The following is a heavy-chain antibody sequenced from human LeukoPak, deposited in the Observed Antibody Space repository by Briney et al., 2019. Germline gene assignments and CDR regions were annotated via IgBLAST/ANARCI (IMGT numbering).Heavy chain of an antibody. V-gene: IGHV1-18*01. CDR3: ARGGSSGPKGGYDP. Sequence: ASVKVSCKASGYTFSNFGVTWVRQAPGQGLEWMGWISPYNGDTKYAQKLQGRLTLTTDTSTSTGYMDLRSLRSDDTAVYYCARGGSSGPKGGYDPWGQGTLVTVSS. CDR2: ISPYNGDT. D-gene: IGHD6-19*01. J-gene: IGHJ5*02. CDR1: GYTFSNFG.